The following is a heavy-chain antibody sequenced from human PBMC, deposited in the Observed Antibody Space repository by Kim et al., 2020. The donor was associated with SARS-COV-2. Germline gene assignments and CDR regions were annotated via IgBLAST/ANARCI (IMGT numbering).Heavy chain of an antibody. CDR2: FDPEDGET. J-gene: IGHJ6*02. Sequence: ASVKVSCKFSGYTLTELSMHWVRQAPVKGLEWMGVFDPEDGETIYAQKFQGSVTMTEDTSTDTAYMELSSLRSEDTAEYCCATAIAVAGTTIYYYYGMDVWGQGTTVTVSS. D-gene: IGHD6-19*01. CDR3: ATAIAVAGTTIYYYYGMDV. CDR1: GYTLTELS. V-gene: IGHV1-24*01.